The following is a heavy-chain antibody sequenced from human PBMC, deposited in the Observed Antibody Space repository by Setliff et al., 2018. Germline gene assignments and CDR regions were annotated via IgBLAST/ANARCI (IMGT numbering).Heavy chain of an antibody. CDR1: GYSISSGYI. Sequence: SETLSLTCTVSGYSISSGYIWGWIRQPPGKGLEWVGNIGHTGSINYNPSLKSRLTISRDTSKNQFSLKLSSVTAADTAVYYCARGSSGWYSGAFDIWGQGTMVTVSS. J-gene: IGHJ3*02. V-gene: IGHV4-38-2*02. CDR2: IGHTGSI. CDR3: ARGSSGWYSGAFDI. D-gene: IGHD6-19*01.